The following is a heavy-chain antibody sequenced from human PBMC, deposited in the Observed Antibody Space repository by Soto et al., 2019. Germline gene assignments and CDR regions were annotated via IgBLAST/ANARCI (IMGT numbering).Heavy chain of an antibody. V-gene: IGHV1-58*02. J-gene: IGHJ6*02. CDR1: GFTFTSSA. D-gene: IGHD3-9*01. CDR3: AADTGDYDILTGYYNSYYYGMDV. Sequence: SVKVSCKASGFTFTSSAMQWVRQARGQRLEWIGWIVVGSGNTNYAQKFQERVTITRDMSTSTAYMELSSLRSEDTAVYYCAADTGDYDILTGYYNSYYYGMDVWGQGTTVTVSS. CDR2: IVVGSGNT.